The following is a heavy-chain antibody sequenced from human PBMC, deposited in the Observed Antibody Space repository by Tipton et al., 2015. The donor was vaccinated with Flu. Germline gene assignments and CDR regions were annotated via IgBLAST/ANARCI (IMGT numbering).Heavy chain of an antibody. J-gene: IGHJ4*02. CDR1: GYTLISYG. Sequence: QSGAEVKKPGASVKVSCKASGYTLISYGISWVRQAPGQGLEWMGWISAYNGDTNYAQKVQGRVIMTTDTSTNTAYMELRSLRSDDTAVYYCARPGGPAAINPFSYFDYWGQGALVTVSS. CDR3: ARPGGPAAINPFSYFDY. D-gene: IGHD2-2*01. CDR2: ISAYNGDT. V-gene: IGHV1-18*04.